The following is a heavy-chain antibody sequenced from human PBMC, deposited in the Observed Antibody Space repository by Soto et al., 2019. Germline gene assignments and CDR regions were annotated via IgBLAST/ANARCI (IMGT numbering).Heavy chain of an antibody. V-gene: IGHV3-23*01. CDR1: GFTFSSYA. CDR3: AKGYYDSSGYYSYYYYYGMDV. CDR2: ISGSGGST. J-gene: IGHJ6*02. D-gene: IGHD3-22*01. Sequence: ESGGGLVQPGGSLRLSCAASGFTFSSYAMSWVRQAPGKGLEWVSAISGSGGSTYYADSVKGRFTISRDNSQNTLYLQMNSLRAEDTAVYYCAKGYYDSSGYYSYYYYYGMDVWGQGTTVTVSS.